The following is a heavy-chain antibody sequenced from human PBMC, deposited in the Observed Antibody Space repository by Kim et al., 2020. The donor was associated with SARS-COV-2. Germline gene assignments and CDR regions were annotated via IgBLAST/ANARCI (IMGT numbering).Heavy chain of an antibody. CDR2: IIPKSGGT. D-gene: IGHD2-15*01. V-gene: IGHV1-2*06. CDR3: ARVVARGMDV. J-gene: IGHJ6*02. CDR1: GDTITGDY. Sequence: ASVKVSCKASGDTITGDYIHWVRQAPGQGLEWMGRIIPKSGGTNYAQKFQGRVTMTRDTSISTAYMELSRLTSDDTAVYYCARVVARGMDVWGPGTTVT.